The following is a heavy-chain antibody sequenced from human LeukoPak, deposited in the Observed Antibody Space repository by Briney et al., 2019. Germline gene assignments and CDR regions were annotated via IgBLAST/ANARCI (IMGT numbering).Heavy chain of an antibody. V-gene: IGHV3-7*03. J-gene: IGHJ4*02. D-gene: IGHD3-10*01. CDR1: GFTFSSYA. CDR2: IKQDGSEK. CDR3: ARDATLLLWFGELVFDY. Sequence: GGSLRLSCAASGFTFSSYAMSWVRQAPGKGLEWVANIKQDGSEKYYVDSVKGRFTISRDNAKNSLYLQMNSLRAEDTAVYYCARDATLLLWFGELVFDYWGQGTLVTVSS.